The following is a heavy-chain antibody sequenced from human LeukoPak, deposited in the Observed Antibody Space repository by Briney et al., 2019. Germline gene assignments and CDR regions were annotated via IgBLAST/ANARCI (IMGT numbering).Heavy chain of an antibody. CDR1: GYAFTGYY. CDR2: INPNSGGT. J-gene: IGHJ6*03. Sequence: GASVKVSCKASGYAFTGYYMHWVRQAPGQGLEWMGWINPNSGGTNYAQKFQGRVTMTRDTSISTAYMELSRLRSDDTAVYYCSRSITIFGPTGYYYYMDVWGKGTTVTVSS. CDR3: SRSITIFGPTGYYYYMDV. D-gene: IGHD3-3*01. V-gene: IGHV1-2*02.